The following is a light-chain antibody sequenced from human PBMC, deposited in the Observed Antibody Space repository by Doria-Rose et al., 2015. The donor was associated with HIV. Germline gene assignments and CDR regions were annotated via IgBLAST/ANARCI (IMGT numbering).Light chain of an antibody. CDR2: RAS. V-gene: IGKV3-15*01. J-gene: IGKJ2*01. CDR3: QQYSQWPPYT. CDR1: QGIGSD. Sequence: TQSPATLSVSPGERATLSCRASQGIGSDLAWYQQKPGQAPRLLIYRASIRATGIPPRFTGGGSGTEFTLTISSPQSEDFAVYFCQQYSQWPPYTFGQGTKLKVK.